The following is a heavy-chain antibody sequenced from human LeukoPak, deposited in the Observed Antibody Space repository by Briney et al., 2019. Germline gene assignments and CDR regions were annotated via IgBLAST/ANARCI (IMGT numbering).Heavy chain of an antibody. J-gene: IGHJ4*02. CDR1: GYTFTGYY. CDR3: ARAVLDYYDSSGYLDY. CDR2: ISAYNGNT. V-gene: IGHV1-18*04. Sequence: ASVKVSCKASGYTFTGYYMHWVRQAPGQGLEWMGWISAYNGNTNYAQKLQGRVTMTTDTSTSTAYMELRSLRSDDTAVYYCARAVLDYYDSSGYLDYWGQGTLVTVSS. D-gene: IGHD3-22*01.